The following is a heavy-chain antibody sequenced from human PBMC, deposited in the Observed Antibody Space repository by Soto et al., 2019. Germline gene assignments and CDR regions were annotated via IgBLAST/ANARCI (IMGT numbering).Heavy chain of an antibody. D-gene: IGHD3-9*01. CDR2: IRSTPYGGKT. CDR3: ARYSLEYFDWLSDS. Sequence: PGGSLRLSCSASGFTFGNYAFNWFRQAPGKGLEWVGFIRSTPYGGKTEYAASVKGRFTISRDDSKNIAYLQMNSLKTEDTAVYYCARYSLEYFDWLSDSWGQGTLVTVS. V-gene: IGHV3-49*03. J-gene: IGHJ5*01. CDR1: GFTFGNYA.